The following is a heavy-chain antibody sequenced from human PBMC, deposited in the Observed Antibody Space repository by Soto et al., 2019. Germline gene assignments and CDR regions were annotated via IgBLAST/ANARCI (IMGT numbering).Heavy chain of an antibody. V-gene: IGHV1-58*01. D-gene: IGHD3-10*01. J-gene: IGHJ6*02. CDR2: IVVGSGNT. CDR3: AAAQKRITIPYGMDV. Sequence: SVKVSCKASGFTFTSSAVQWVRQARGQRLEWIGWIVVGSGNTNYAQKFQERVTITRDMSTSTAYMELSSLRSEDTAVYYCAAAQKRITIPYGMDVWGQGTTVTVSS. CDR1: GFTFTSSA.